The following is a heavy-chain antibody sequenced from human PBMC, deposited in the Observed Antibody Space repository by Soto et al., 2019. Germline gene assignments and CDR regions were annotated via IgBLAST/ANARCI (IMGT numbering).Heavy chain of an antibody. V-gene: IGHV1-18*01. CDR2: ISANSGNT. J-gene: IGHJ4*02. CDR1: GYTFSSYG. Sequence: QVQLVQSGAEVKKPGASVKVSCKASGYTFSSYGISWVRQAPGQGLEWMGWISANSGNTNYAQKVQGRVTMTTDTARSTAYMELTSLRSDDTAMYYCARGGPGAPFDYWGQGTPVTVSS. CDR3: ARGGPGAPFDY. D-gene: IGHD1-26*01.